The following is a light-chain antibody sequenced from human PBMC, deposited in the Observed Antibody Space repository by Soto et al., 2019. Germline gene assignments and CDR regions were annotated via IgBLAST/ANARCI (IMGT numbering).Light chain of an antibody. J-gene: IGLJ2*01. CDR3: SSYTSRSTLVV. CDR1: SSDVGGYNY. V-gene: IGLV2-14*01. CDR2: DVS. Sequence: QSALTQPASVSGSPGQSITISCTGTSSDVGGYNYVSWYQQHPGKPPKLMIYDVSNRPSGVSNRFSGSNSGKTASLNISGLQAEDEADYYCSSYTSRSTLVVFGGGTKLTVL.